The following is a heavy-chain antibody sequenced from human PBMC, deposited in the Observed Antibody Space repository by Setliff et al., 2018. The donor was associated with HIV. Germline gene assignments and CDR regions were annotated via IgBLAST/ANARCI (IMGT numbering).Heavy chain of an antibody. Sequence: ASVKVSCKASGFTFTDFFIHWVRQAPGQGLEWMGWINTNTGNPTYAQGFTGRFVFSLDTSVSTAYLQISSLKAEDTAVYYCAREPNDGEPGNFDYWGQGTLVTVSS. V-gene: IGHV7-4-1*02. J-gene: IGHJ4*02. D-gene: IGHD1-1*01. CDR2: INTNTGNP. CDR3: AREPNDGEPGNFDY. CDR1: GFTFTDFF.